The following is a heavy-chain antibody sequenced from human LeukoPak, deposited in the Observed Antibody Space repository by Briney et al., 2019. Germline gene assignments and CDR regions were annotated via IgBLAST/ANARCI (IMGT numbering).Heavy chain of an antibody. CDR2: FDPEDGET. D-gene: IGHD3-22*01. V-gene: IGHV1-24*01. CDR3: ATDYYDSSGPAY. Sequence: ASVKVSCKASGGTFSSYAISWVRQAPGQGLEWMGGFDPEDGETIYAQKFQGRVTMTEDTSTDTAYMELSSLRSEDTAVYYCATDYYDSSGPAYWGQGTLVTVSS. J-gene: IGHJ4*02. CDR1: GGTFSSYA.